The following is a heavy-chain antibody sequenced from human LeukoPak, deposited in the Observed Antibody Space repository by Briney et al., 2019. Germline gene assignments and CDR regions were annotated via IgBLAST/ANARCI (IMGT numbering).Heavy chain of an antibody. CDR1: GGSISSSSYY. J-gene: IGHJ4*02. V-gene: IGHV4-39*01. CDR3: ARRPYTSGWYYYFDY. Sequence: SETLSLTCTVSGGSISSSSYYWGWIRQPPGKGLEWIVSIYYSGSTYYNPSLKSRVTISVDTSKNQFSLTLSSVTAADTAVYYCARRPYTSGWYYYFDYWGQGTLVTVSS. D-gene: IGHD6-19*01. CDR2: IYYSGST.